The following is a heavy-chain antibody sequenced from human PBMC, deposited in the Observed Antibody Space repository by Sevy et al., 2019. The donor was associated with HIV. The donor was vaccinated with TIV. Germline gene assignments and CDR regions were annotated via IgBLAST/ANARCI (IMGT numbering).Heavy chain of an antibody. J-gene: IGHJ6*02. CDR2: ISYDGSNK. V-gene: IGHV3-30-3*01. CDR3: ASDSSSPGEPDYYYYGMDV. CDR1: GFTFSSYA. Sequence: GGSLRLSCAASGFTFSSYAMHWVRQAPGKGLEWVAVISYDGSNKYYADSVKGRFTISRDNSKNTLYLQMNSLRAEDTAVYYCASDSSSPGEPDYYYYGMDVWGQGTTVTVSS. D-gene: IGHD6-6*01.